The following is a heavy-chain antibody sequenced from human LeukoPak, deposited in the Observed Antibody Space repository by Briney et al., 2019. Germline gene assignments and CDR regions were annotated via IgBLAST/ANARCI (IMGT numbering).Heavy chain of an antibody. CDR1: GYTFTSYY. CDR3: ARGPMVRGVYMNWFDP. V-gene: IGHV1-46*01. Sequence: ASVKVSCKASGYTFTSYYMHWVRQAPGQGLEWMGIINPSGGSTSYAKKFQGRVTMTRDTSTSTVYMELSRMRSEDTAVYYCARGPMVRGVYMNWFDPWGQGTLVTVSS. D-gene: IGHD3-10*01. J-gene: IGHJ5*02. CDR2: INPSGGST.